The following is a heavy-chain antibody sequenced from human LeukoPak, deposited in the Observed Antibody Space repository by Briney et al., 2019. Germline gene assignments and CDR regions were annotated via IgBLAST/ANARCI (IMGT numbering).Heavy chain of an antibody. Sequence: GVSLTLSCAASGFTFIDYYMSWIRQPPGKGLAWVSYISSSGSTIYYAASAKGRFNISSDNAKNSLYLQMNSLRAEDAAVYYCARDSDVPFDYWGQGTLVTVSS. J-gene: IGHJ4*02. CDR3: ARDSDVPFDY. CDR2: ISSSGSTI. D-gene: IGHD3-16*01. CDR1: GFTFIDYY. V-gene: IGHV3-11*04.